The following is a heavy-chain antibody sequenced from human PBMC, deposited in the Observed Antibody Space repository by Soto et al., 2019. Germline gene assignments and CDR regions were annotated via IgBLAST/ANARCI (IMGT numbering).Heavy chain of an antibody. CDR2: IYTSGST. D-gene: IGHD6-19*01. V-gene: IGHV4-4*07. CDR3: ARDSSGWRVNYFDY. Sequence: SETLSLTCTVSGGSISSYHWSWIRQPAGKGLEWIGRIYTSGSTNYNPSLKSRVTMSVDTSKNQFSLKLSSVTAADTAVYYCARDSSGWRVNYFDYWGQGTLVTVSS. CDR1: GGSISSYH. J-gene: IGHJ4*02.